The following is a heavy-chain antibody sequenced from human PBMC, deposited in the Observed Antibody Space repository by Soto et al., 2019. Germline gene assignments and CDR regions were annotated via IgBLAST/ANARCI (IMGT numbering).Heavy chain of an antibody. CDR2: IIPISDTT. J-gene: IGHJ6*02. CDR3: ARSQGSSTSLEIYYYYYYGMDV. Sequence: QVQLVQSGAEVKKPGSSVKVSFKASGGTFSSYAISWVRQAPGQGLEWMGGIIPISDTTNYAQKFQARVTITADESTSTAYMELSSLRSEDTAVYYCARSQGSSTSLEIYYYYYYGMDVWGQGTTVTVSS. CDR1: GGTFSSYA. V-gene: IGHV1-69*01. D-gene: IGHD2-2*01.